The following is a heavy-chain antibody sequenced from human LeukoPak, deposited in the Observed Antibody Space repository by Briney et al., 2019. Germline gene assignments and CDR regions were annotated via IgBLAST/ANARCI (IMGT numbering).Heavy chain of an antibody. CDR1: GFIFGTYW. D-gene: IGHD3-10*01. V-gene: IGHV3-23*01. CDR3: AKDSWFGESHFDY. CDR2: ISGSGGST. Sequence: PGGSLRLSCAASGFIFGTYWMHWVRQAPGKGLVWVSAISGSGGSTYYADSVKGRFTISRDNSKNTLYLQMNSLRAEDTAVYYCAKDSWFGESHFDYWGQGTLVTVSS. J-gene: IGHJ4*02.